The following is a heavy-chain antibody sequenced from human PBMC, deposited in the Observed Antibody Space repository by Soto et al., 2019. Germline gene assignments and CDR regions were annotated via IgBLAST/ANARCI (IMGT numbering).Heavy chain of an antibody. D-gene: IGHD2-21*02. CDR3: ARREYCGGDCYFSAPAYYYYGMDV. Sequence: SVKVSCKASGGTSSSYAISWVRQAPGQGLEWMGGIIPIFGTANYAQKFRGRVTITADESTSTAYMELSSLRSEDTAVYYCARREYCGGDCYFSAPAYYYYGMDVWGQGTTVTVSS. J-gene: IGHJ6*02. CDR2: IIPIFGTA. V-gene: IGHV1-69*13. CDR1: GGTSSSYA.